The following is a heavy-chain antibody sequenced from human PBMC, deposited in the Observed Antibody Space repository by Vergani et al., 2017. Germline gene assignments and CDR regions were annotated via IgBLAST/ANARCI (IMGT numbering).Heavy chain of an antibody. V-gene: IGHV3-23*01. CDR3: AKDLGGCNSISCSYYMDV. Sequence: EVQLLESGGGLVQPGGSLRLSCAASGFAFRNYAMSWVRQAPGKALEWVSSIRGSGGDGGTYYAESVKGRFTISRDNSQNTVNLQMNSLRVDDTAVYYCAKDLGGCNSISCSYYMDVWGKGTTVTV. D-gene: IGHD2/OR15-2a*01. CDR2: IRGSGGDGGT. CDR1: GFAFRNYA. J-gene: IGHJ6*03.